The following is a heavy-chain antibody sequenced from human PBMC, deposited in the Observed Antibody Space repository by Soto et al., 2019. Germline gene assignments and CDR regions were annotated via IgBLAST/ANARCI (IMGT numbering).Heavy chain of an antibody. CDR2: ILYIGTT. Sequence: QVQLQESGPGLVKPSQTLSLTCTVSGDSIKRDDYYWSWIRQPPGKGLEWIGYILYIGTTYYNPSLKSLLIISLDTAKTQFSLNLTSVTAADTAVYYCARDGGPLYYGMDFWGQGTTVTVSS. D-gene: IGHD3-10*01. J-gene: IGHJ6*02. CDR1: GDSIKRDDYY. V-gene: IGHV4-30-4*01. CDR3: ARDGGPLYYGMDF.